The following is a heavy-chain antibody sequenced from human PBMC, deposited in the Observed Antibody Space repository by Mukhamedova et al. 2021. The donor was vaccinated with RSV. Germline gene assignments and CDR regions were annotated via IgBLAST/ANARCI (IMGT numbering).Heavy chain of an antibody. D-gene: IGHD6-19*01. J-gene: IGHJ4*02. V-gene: IGHV3-21*01. CDR2: ISGSSTYI. CDR3: ARVLSIGSGWYYFDY. Sequence: GMNWVRQAPGKGLEWVSSISGSSTYIYYADSVKGRFTISRDNAKSSLSLQMNSLRAEDTAVYYCARVLSIGSGWYYFDYWGQGTLV. CDR1: G.